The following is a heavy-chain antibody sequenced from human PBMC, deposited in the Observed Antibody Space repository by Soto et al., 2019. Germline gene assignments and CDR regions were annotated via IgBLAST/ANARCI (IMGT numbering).Heavy chain of an antibody. D-gene: IGHD2-15*01. CDR2: ISSSSSYI. CDR1: GFTFSSYS. Sequence: EVQLVESGGGLVKPGGSLRLSCAASGFTFSSYSMNWVRQAPGKGLEWVSSISSSSSYIYYADSVKGRFTISRDNAKNSLDLQMNSLRAEDTAVYYCARVCSGGSCYYGMDVWGQGTTVTVSS. CDR3: ARVCSGGSCYYGMDV. V-gene: IGHV3-21*01. J-gene: IGHJ6*02.